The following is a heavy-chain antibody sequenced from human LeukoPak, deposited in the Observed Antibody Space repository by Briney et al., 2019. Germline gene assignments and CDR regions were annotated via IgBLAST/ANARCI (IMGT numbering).Heavy chain of an antibody. D-gene: IGHD2-21*01. CDR1: GFTFDDYA. CDR3: AKVCGGECLEGDY. J-gene: IGHJ4*02. V-gene: IGHV3-9*01. Sequence: GGSLRLSCAASGFTFDDYAMHWVRQAPGKGLEWVSGISWNSGSIGYADSVKGRFTISRDNAKNSLYLQMNSLRAEDTALYYCAKVCGGECLEGDYWGQGTLVTVSS. CDR2: ISWNSGSI.